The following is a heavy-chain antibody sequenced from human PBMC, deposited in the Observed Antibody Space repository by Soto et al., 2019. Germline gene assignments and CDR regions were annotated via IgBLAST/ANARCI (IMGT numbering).Heavy chain of an antibody. V-gene: IGHV1-18*01. CDR3: ARDDGGSGSYYLEPYWYFDL. CDR1: GYTFTSYG. Sequence: QVQLVQSGAEVKKPGASVKVSCKASGYTFTSYGISWVRQAPGQGLEWMGWISAYNGNTNYAQKLQGRVTMTTDTSTSTAYMELRSVRSDDTAVYYCARDDGGSGSYYLEPYWYFDLWGRGTLVTVSS. J-gene: IGHJ2*01. CDR2: ISAYNGNT. D-gene: IGHD3-10*01.